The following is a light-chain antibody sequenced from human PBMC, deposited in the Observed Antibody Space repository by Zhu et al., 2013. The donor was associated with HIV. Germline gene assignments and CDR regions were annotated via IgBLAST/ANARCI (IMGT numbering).Light chain of an antibody. Sequence: EVVLTQSPVTLSLSPGERLTLSCRASQSVASNLAWYQQKPGQAPRLLIYGAVTRATGVPARFSGSGSGTDFTLTISSLQPEDAATYYCQQLNSYPIFAFGPGTKVNIK. J-gene: IGKJ3*01. V-gene: IGKV3-15*01. CDR1: QSVASN. CDR3: QQLNSYPIFA. CDR2: GAV.